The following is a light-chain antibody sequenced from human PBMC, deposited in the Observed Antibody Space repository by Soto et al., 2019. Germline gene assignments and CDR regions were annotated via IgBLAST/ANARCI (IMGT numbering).Light chain of an antibody. V-gene: IGKV1-5*03. Sequence: DIQMTQSPSTLSASVGDRDTITCRASQNINRWLAWYQQRPGKAPNLLIHKASTLEAGVPSRFSGSASGTEFTLTISSLQPDDFAAYFCLQYNVYPLTFGGGTKVEIK. CDR2: KAS. CDR1: QNINRW. CDR3: LQYNVYPLT. J-gene: IGKJ4*01.